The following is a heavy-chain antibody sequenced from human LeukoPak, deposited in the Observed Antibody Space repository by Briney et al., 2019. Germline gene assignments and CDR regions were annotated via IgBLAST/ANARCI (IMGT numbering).Heavy chain of an antibody. Sequence: SVKVSCKASGGTFSSYAISWVRPAPGQGLEWMGRIIPILGIANYAQKFQGRVTITADKSTSTAYMELSSLRSEDTAVYYCARGEDIVATIHGFDPWGQGTLVTVSS. D-gene: IGHD5-12*01. CDR1: GGTFSSYA. CDR3: ARGEDIVATIHGFDP. J-gene: IGHJ5*02. V-gene: IGHV1-69*04. CDR2: IIPILGIA.